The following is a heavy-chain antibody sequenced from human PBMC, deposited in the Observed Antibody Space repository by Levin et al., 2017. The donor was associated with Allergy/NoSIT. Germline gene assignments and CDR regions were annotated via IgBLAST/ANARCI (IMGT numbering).Heavy chain of an antibody. Sequence: VASVKVSCKASGYTFTSYGISWVRQAPGQGLEWMGWISAYNGNTNYAQKLQGRVTMTTDTSTSTAYMELRSLRSDDTAVYYCARMKVYYDFWSGYIGGENAFDIWGQGTMVTVSS. CDR1: GYTFTSYG. CDR3: ARMKVYYDFWSGYIGGENAFDI. V-gene: IGHV1-18*01. D-gene: IGHD3-3*01. CDR2: ISAYNGNT. J-gene: IGHJ3*02.